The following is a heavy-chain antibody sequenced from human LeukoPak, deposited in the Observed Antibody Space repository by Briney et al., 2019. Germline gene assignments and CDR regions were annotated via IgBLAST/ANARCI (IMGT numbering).Heavy chain of an antibody. CDR1: GYTFTIYG. V-gene: IGHV1-18*04. CDR2: ISAYNGNT. D-gene: IGHD5-12*01. Sequence: ASVKVSCKASGYTFTIYGISWVRQAPGQGVEWMGWISAYNGNTNYAQKLQGRVTMTTDTSTSTAYMELRSLRSDDTAVYYCARSKRYSGYDSRGDLDYWGQGTLVTVSS. CDR3: ARSKRYSGYDSRGDLDY. J-gene: IGHJ4*02.